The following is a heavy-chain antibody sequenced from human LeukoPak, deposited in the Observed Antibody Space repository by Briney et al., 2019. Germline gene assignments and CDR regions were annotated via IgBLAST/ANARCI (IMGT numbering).Heavy chain of an antibody. CDR1: GGSFSAYY. CDR2: INHSGST. V-gene: IGHV4-34*01. Sequence: PSETLSLTCAVYGGSFSAYYWNWIRQALGKGLEWIGEINHSGSTNYNPSLKSRATISGDTSKNQFSLKLSSVTAADTAMYYCARGGYDYVRGDLDYWGQGTLVTVSS. CDR3: ARGGYDYVRGDLDY. D-gene: IGHD5-12*01. J-gene: IGHJ4*02.